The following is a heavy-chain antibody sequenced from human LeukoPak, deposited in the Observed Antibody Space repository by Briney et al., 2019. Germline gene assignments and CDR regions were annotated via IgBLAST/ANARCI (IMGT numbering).Heavy chain of an antibody. J-gene: IGHJ4*02. Sequence: ASVKVSCKVSGYTLTELSMHWVRQAPGKGLEWMGGFDPEDGETIYAQKFQGRVTITRDTSASTAYMELSSLKASDTAMYYCARHESGAHADYWGQGTLVTVSS. CDR1: GYTLTELS. CDR2: FDPEDGET. CDR3: ARHESGAHADY. D-gene: IGHD1-1*01. V-gene: IGHV1-24*01.